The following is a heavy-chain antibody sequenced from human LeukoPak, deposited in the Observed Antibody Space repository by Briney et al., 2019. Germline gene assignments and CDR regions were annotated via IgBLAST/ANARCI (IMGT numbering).Heavy chain of an antibody. CDR3: ARDPYYYGSGAIDY. J-gene: IGHJ4*02. V-gene: IGHV1-18*01. CDR1: GGTFSSYA. CDR2: ISAYNGNT. D-gene: IGHD3-10*01. Sequence: ASVKVSCKASGGTFSSYAISWVRQAPGQGLEWMGWISAYNGNTNYAQKLQGRVTMTTDTSTSTAYMELRSLRSDDTAVYYCARDPYYYGSGAIDYWGQGTLVTVSS.